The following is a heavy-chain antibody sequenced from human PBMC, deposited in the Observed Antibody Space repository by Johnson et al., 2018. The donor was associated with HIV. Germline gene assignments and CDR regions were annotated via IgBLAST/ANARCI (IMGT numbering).Heavy chain of an antibody. Sequence: QVQLVESGGGVVQPGRSVRLSCAASGFTFSSYYMSWVRQAPGKGLEWVTFIRYDGSNEYYADSVKGRFTISRDNSKNTLYLQVNSLRAEDAAVYYCAGGSRYTYDNDDVYLLQAFDIWGQGTTVTVSS. CDR3: AGGSRYTYDNDDVYLLQAFDI. D-gene: IGHD3-16*01. CDR2: IRYDGSNE. V-gene: IGHV3-33*08. CDR1: GFTFSSYY. J-gene: IGHJ3*02.